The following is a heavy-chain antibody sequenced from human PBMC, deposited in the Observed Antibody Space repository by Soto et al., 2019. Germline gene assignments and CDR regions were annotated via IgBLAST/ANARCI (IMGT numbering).Heavy chain of an antibody. CDR1: GYTFTSYG. J-gene: IGHJ4*02. D-gene: IGHD3-22*01. CDR3: AAAYCYDSSGYYPFDY. Sequence: ASVKVSCKASGYTFTSYGISWVRQAPGQGLEWMGWISAYNGNTNYAQKLQGRVTMTTDTSTSTAYMELRSLRSDDTAVYYCAAAYCYDSSGYYPFDYWGQGTLVTVSS. CDR2: ISAYNGNT. V-gene: IGHV1-18*04.